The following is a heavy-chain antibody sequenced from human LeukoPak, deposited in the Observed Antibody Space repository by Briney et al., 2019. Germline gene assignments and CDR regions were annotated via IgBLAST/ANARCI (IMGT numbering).Heavy chain of an antibody. J-gene: IGHJ6*02. Sequence: ASVKVSFKASGYTFTSYDINWVRQATGQGLEWMGWMNPNSGNTGYAQKFQGRVTMTRNTSISTAYMELSSLRSEDTAVYYCARVVPAAMFAYYYYGMDVWGQGTTVTVSS. V-gene: IGHV1-8*01. D-gene: IGHD2-2*01. CDR3: ARVVPAAMFAYYYYGMDV. CDR2: MNPNSGNT. CDR1: GYTFTSYD.